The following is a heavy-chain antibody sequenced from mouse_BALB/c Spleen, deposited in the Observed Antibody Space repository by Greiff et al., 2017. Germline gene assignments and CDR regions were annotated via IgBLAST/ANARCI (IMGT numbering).Heavy chain of an antibody. D-gene: IGHD2-4*01. CDR3: ARWADYGAY. J-gene: IGHJ3*01. CDR2: IYPGDGDT. CDR1: GYTFTSYW. V-gene: IGHV1-87*01. Sequence: QVQLQQSGAGLARPGASVKLSCKASGYTFTSYWMQWVKQRPGQGLEWIGAIYPGDGDTRYTQKFKGKATLTADKSSSTAYMQLSSLASEDSAVYYCARWADYGAYWGQGTLVTVSA.